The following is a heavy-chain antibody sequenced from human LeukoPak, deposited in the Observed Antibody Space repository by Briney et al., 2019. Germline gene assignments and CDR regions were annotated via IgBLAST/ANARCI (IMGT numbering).Heavy chain of an antibody. J-gene: IGHJ4*02. CDR3: AKELDTMFFDY. CDR1: GFTFDRYT. V-gene: IGHV3-43*01. D-gene: IGHD3-10*02. Sequence: GGSLRLSCATSGFTFDRYTIHWVRQAPGKGLEWVSLAGWAGGTTYYSDSVRGRFTIFRDSGKNSVYLQMNSLTTDDTAFYFCAKELDTMFFDYWGQGALVTVSS. CDR2: AGWAGGTT.